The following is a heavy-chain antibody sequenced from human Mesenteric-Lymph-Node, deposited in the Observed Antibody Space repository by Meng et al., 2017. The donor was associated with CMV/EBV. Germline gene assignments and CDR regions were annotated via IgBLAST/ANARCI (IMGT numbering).Heavy chain of an antibody. CDR1: YTFISYP. Sequence: YTFISYPISWVRRAPGQGLEWMGWISTYNGNIYYAQKFQDRVTMTTDTSTSTAYMELRGLRSDDTAVYYCARDFQYSFGSANYQTPDYWGQGTLVTVSS. V-gene: IGHV1-18*01. CDR3: ARDFQYSFGSANYQTPDY. D-gene: IGHD3-10*01. J-gene: IGHJ4*02. CDR2: ISTYNGNI.